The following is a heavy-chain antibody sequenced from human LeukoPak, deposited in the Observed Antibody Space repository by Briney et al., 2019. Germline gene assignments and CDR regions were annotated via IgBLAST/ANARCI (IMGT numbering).Heavy chain of an antibody. CDR3: ARGEGYSGYDWFH. V-gene: IGHV4-34*01. J-gene: IGHJ4*02. Sequence: SETLSLTCAVYGGSFSGYYWSWIRQPPGKGLEWIGEINHSGSTNYNPSLKSRVTISVDTSKNQFSLKLSSVTAADTAVYYCARGEGYSGYDWFHWGQGTLVTVSS. D-gene: IGHD5-12*01. CDR2: INHSGST. CDR1: GGSFSGYY.